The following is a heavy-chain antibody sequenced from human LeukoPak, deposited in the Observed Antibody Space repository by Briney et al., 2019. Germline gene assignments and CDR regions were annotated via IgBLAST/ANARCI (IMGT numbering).Heavy chain of an antibody. CDR1: GFTSSSHW. CDR2: VNRDGSET. CDR3: ARNNGMDV. J-gene: IGHJ6*02. Sequence: GGSLRLSCAASGFTSSSHWMTWVRQVPGRGPEWVANVNRDGSETYYLDSVKGRFTISKDNAKNSLYLQMNSLRAEDTALYHCARNNGMDVWGQGTTVIVSS. V-gene: IGHV3-7*03.